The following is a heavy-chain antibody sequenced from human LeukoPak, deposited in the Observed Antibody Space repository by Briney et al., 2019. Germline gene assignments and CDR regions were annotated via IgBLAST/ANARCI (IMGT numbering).Heavy chain of an antibody. CDR3: AREGYYYDSSGYQDAFGI. D-gene: IGHD3-22*01. J-gene: IGHJ3*02. V-gene: IGHV1-18*01. CDR2: ISAYNGNT. Sequence: ASVKVSCKASGYTFTSYGISWVRQAPGQGLEWMGWISAYNGNTNYAQKLQGRVTMTTDTSTSTAYMELRSLRSDDTAVYYCAREGYYYDSSGYQDAFGIWGQGTMVTVSS. CDR1: GYTFTSYG.